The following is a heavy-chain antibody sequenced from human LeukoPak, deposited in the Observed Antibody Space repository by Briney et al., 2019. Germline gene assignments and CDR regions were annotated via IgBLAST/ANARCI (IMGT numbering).Heavy chain of an antibody. CDR2: IYHSGST. Sequence: PSETLSLTCAVSGYSISSGYYWGWIRQPPGKGLEWIGSIYHSGSTYYNPSLKSRVTISVDTSKNQFSLKLSSVTAADTAVYYCARNGDYYGSGSYYYYYMDVWGKGNTVTVSS. CDR1: GYSISSGYY. CDR3: ARNGDYYGSGSYYYYYMDV. J-gene: IGHJ6*03. V-gene: IGHV4-38-2*01. D-gene: IGHD3-10*01.